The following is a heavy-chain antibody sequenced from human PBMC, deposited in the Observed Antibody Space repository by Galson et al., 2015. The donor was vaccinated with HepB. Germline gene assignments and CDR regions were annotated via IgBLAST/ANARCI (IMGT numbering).Heavy chain of an antibody. Sequence: SLRLSCAASGFTFSSYAMSCVRQAPGKGLEWVSAISGSGGSTYYADSVKGRFTISRDNSKNTLYLQMNSLRAEDTAVYYCAKDRTYSSWYLGSDYWGQGTLVTVSS. V-gene: IGHV3-23*01. CDR1: GFTFSSYA. CDR2: ISGSGGST. CDR3: AKDRTYSSWYLGSDY. D-gene: IGHD6-13*01. J-gene: IGHJ4*02.